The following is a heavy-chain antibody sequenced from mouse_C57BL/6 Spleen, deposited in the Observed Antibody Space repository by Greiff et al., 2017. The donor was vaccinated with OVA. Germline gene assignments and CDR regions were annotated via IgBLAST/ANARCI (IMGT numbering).Heavy chain of an antibody. D-gene: IGHD1-1*01. J-gene: IGHJ4*01. CDR2: IDPSDSYT. V-gene: IGHV1-69*01. CDR3: ARVGGYGTGDYAMDY. Sequence: QVQLQQPGAELVMPGASVKLSCKASGYTFTSYWMHWVKQRPGQGLEWIGEIDPSDSYTNYNQKFKGKSTLTVDKSSSTAYMQLSSLTSEDSAVYDGARVGGYGTGDYAMDYWGQGTSVTVSS. CDR1: GYTFTSYW.